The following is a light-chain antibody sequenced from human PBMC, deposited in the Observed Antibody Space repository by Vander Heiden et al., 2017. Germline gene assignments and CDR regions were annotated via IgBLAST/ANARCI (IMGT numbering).Light chain of an antibody. CDR2: AAP. CDR3: QQYASCPLT. Sequence: IRLTQSPSLLPASTGDRVTISCRTSQGISTYLAWYQKKPGKAPELLIYAAPTVPRAVPPRFSGVGSGTDFTLTISGQQSKDFEFYYFQQYASCPLTFGQGTQVEIK. J-gene: IGKJ1*01. V-gene: IGKV1D-8*01. CDR1: QGISTY.